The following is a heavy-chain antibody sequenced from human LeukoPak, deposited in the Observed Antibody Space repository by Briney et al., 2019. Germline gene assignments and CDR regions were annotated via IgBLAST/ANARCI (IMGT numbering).Heavy chain of an antibody. D-gene: IGHD3-3*01. CDR3: AKARYDTILGVSIPAFDI. CDR2: ISGSGDST. V-gene: IGHV3-23*01. Sequence: PGGSLRLSCAASGFTFNTYAMSWVRQAPGKGLEWVSAISGSGDSTYYADSVKGRFTISRDNSKNTLYLQINSLRAEDTAVFYCAKARYDTILGVSIPAFDIWGQGTMITVSS. J-gene: IGHJ3*02. CDR1: GFTFNTYA.